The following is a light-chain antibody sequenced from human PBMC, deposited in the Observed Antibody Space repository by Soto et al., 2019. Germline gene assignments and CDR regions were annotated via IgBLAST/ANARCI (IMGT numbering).Light chain of an antibody. CDR2: GAY. CDR1: QSVSSN. Sequence: IVMTQSPATLSVSPVERSTIFCRASQSVSSNLAWYQQRPGQAPRLLIFGAYTRATGIPARFSGSGSGTEFTLTISSLQSEDSAVYFCQQHNNWPPLTFGGGNKGDIK. V-gene: IGKV3D-15*01. J-gene: IGKJ4*01. CDR3: QQHNNWPPLT.